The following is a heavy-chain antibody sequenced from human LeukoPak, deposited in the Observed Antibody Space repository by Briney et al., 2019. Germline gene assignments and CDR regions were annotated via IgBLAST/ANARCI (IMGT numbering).Heavy chain of an antibody. Sequence: GGSLRLSCAASGFTFSSYGMSWVRQAPGKGLEWVSAISGSGGSTYYADSVKGRFTISRDNSKNTLYLQMNSLRAEDTAVYYCAKGPPKKGITMVRGVITNYYYYYMDVWGKGTTVTTSS. CDR3: AKGPPKKGITMVRGVITNYYYYYMDV. D-gene: IGHD3-10*01. CDR2: ISGSGGST. CDR1: GFTFSSYG. J-gene: IGHJ6*03. V-gene: IGHV3-23*01.